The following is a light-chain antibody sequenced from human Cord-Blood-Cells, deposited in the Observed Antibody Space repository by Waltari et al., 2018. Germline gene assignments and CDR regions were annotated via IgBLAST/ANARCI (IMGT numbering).Light chain of an antibody. V-gene: IGKV3-20*01. CDR3: QQYGSSPRT. CDR1: QSVSSSY. Sequence: EIVLTQSPGTLSFSPGASATLSCRASQSVSSSYLALYQQKPGQAPRLLIYGASSRANGSPDRFSGSGSGTDFTLTISRLEPEDFAVYYCQQYGSSPRTFGQGTKVEIK. CDR2: GAS. J-gene: IGKJ1*01.